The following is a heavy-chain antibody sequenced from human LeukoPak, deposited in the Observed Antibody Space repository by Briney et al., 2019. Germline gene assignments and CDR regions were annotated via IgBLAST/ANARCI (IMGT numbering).Heavy chain of an antibody. CDR2: INTNTGNP. CDR3: ARDRNRGYSSSWYVERYYYYYMDV. V-gene: IGHV7-4-1*02. Sequence: ASVKVSCKASGYTFTSYAMNWVRQAPGQGLEWMGWINTNTGNPTYAQGFTGRFVFSLDTSVSTAYLQISSLKAEDTAVYYCARDRNRGYSSSWYVERYYYYYMDVWGKGTTVTVSS. CDR1: GYTFTSYA. J-gene: IGHJ6*03. D-gene: IGHD6-13*01.